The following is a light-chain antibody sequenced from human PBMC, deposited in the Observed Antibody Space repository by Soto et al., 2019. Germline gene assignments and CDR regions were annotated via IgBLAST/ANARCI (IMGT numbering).Light chain of an antibody. CDR3: SARDDSLSGVV. Sequence: QSVLTQPPSTSGTPGQRVTISCSGSSSNIGSNHVYWYQQFPGMAPKLLMYRSDQRATGVPDRFSGSKSGPSASLASSGLRSDDEADYYCSARDDSLSGVVFGGGTKLTVL. J-gene: IGLJ2*01. CDR1: SSNIGSNH. CDR2: RSD. V-gene: IGLV1-47*01.